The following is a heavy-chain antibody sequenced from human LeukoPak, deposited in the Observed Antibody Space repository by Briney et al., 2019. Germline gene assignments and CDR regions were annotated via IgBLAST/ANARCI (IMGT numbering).Heavy chain of an antibody. J-gene: IGHJ4*02. Sequence: SETLSLTCTVSGGSISSYYWSWIRQPPGKGLEWIGYIYYSGSTNYNPSLKSRVTISVDTSKNQFSLKLSSVTAADTAVYYCARLDYGGHYFDYWGQGTLVTVSS. CDR1: GGSISSYY. CDR3: ARLDYGGHYFDY. D-gene: IGHD4-17*01. CDR2: IYYSGST. V-gene: IGHV4-59*08.